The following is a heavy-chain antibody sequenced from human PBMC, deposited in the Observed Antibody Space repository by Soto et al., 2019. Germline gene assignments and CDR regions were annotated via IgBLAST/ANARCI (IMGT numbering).Heavy chain of an antibody. D-gene: IGHD5-12*01. J-gene: IGHJ5*02. CDR2: ISTYSGDT. Sequence: AAAVKVSCKASGYTFFNYDIRWVRQAPGQGLEWMGWISTYSGDTKYAQKFQGRVTMTTDTSTTTAYLELRSLRSDDTAVYYCARHHGPTTSENWFDPWGQGTLVTVSS. V-gene: IGHV1-18*01. CDR3: ARHHGPTTSENWFDP. CDR1: GYTFFNYD.